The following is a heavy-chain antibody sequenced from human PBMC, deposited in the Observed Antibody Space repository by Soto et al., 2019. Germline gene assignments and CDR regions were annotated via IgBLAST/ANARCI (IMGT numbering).Heavy chain of an antibody. V-gene: IGHV1-69*13. CDR2: LIPIFGTA. CDR3: ARGLEDYYGSGSYSLGGPKFYAFDI. Sequence: SVKVSCKASAGTFSSYGFSWVRQAPGQGLEWMGLLIPIFGTANYAQKFQGRVTITADESTRTAYMGLSSLRSEDTAVYYCARGLEDYYGSGSYSLGGPKFYAFDIWGKGTMVTVSS. D-gene: IGHD3-10*01. J-gene: IGHJ3*02. CDR1: AGTFSSYG.